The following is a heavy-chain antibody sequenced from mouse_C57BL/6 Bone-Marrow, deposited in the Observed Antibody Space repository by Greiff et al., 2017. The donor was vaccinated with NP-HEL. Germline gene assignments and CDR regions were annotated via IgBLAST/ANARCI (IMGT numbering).Heavy chain of an antibody. V-gene: IGHV5-6*01. Sequence: EVKLMESGGDLVKPGGSLKLSCAASGFTFSSYGMSWVRQTPDKRLEWVATISSGGSYTYYPDSVKGRFTISRDNAKNTLYLQMSSLKSEDTAMYDCARPILGLAYWGQGTLVTVSA. CDR1: GFTFSSYG. J-gene: IGHJ3*01. CDR2: ISSGGSYT. D-gene: IGHD1-1*01. CDR3: ARPILGLAY.